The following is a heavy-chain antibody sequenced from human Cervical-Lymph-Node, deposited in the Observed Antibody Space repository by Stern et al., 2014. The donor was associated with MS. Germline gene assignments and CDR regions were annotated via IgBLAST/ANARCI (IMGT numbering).Heavy chain of an antibody. J-gene: IGHJ4*02. V-gene: IGHV4-59*02. D-gene: IGHD3-22*01. CDR2: MYTSGST. Sequence: QLQESGPGLVKPSETLSLTCTVSGVSVTEYYWSWIRQSPGKGMEWSGYMYTSGSTKYNPSLKSRVTISRDTSKNQLPLRLTSVTEADTAVYYCASGPDSSGFWGQGTLVTVSS. CDR1: GVSVTEYY. CDR3: ASGPDSSGF.